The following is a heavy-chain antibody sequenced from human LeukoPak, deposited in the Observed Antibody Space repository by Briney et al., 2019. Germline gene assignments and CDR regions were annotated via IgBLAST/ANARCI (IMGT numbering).Heavy chain of an antibody. D-gene: IGHD6-19*01. CDR1: GFTFSSYA. V-gene: IGHV3-64*01. CDR3: ARDSNQWLGTMYYFDY. CDR2: ISSNGGST. Sequence: GGYLRLSCAASGFTFSSYAMHWVRQAPGKGLEYVSAISSNGGSTYYANSVKGRFTISRDNSKNTLYLQMGSLRADDMAVYYCARDSNQWLGTMYYFDYWGQGTLVTVSS. J-gene: IGHJ4*02.